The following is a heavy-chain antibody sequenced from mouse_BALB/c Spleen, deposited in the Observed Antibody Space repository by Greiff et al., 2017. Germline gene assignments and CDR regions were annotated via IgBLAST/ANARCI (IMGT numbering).Heavy chain of an antibody. CDR2: ISYDGSN. D-gene: IGHD2-14*01. CDR3: ARVRLRYGYAMDY. V-gene: IGHV3-6*02. CDR1: GYSITSGYY. J-gene: IGHJ4*01. Sequence: EVHLVESGPGLVKPSQSLSLTCSVTGYSITSGYYWNWIRQFPGNKLEWMGYISYDGSNNYNPSLKNRISITRDTSKNQFFLKLNSVTTEDTATYYCARVRLRYGYAMDYWGQGTSVTVSS.